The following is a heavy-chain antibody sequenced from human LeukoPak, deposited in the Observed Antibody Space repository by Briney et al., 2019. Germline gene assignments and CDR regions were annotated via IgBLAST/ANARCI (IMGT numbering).Heavy chain of an antibody. CDR3: ARHGSSTSPNWFDP. D-gene: IGHD2-2*01. CDR1: GYSFTSYW. Sequence: GESLKISCKGSGYSFTSYWIGWVRQMPGKGLEWMGIIYPGDSDTRYSPSFQGEVTISADKSISTAYLQSNSLKASDTAMYYCARHGSSTSPNWFDPWGQGTLVTVSS. V-gene: IGHV5-51*01. CDR2: IYPGDSDT. J-gene: IGHJ5*02.